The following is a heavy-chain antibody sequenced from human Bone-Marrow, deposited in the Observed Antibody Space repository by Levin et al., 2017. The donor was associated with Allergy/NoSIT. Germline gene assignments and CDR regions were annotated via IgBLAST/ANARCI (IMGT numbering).Heavy chain of an antibody. CDR1: GFTVSSNY. J-gene: IGHJ3*02. D-gene: IGHD3-10*01. CDR2: IYSGGST. V-gene: IGHV3-53*01. CDR3: AREKRVRGVIMPLDAFDI. Sequence: GGSLRLSCAASGFTVSSNYMSWVRQAPGKGLEWVSVIYSGGSTYYADSVKGRFTISRDNSKNTLYLQMNSLRAEDTAVYYCAREKRVRGVIMPLDAFDIWGQGTMVTVSS.